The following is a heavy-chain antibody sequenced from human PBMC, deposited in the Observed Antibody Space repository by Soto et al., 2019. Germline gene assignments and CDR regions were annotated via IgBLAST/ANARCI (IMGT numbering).Heavy chain of an antibody. CDR3: ARIPPGWGGGQLVLDY. CDR2: INSDASTT. Sequence: EVQLVESGGGLVQPGGSLRLSCAASGFTFSSFWMYWVRQAPGKGLVWVSRINSDASTTSYADSVKGRFTISRDNAKNTLYLQMNSLSAEDTAVYYCARIPPGWGGGQLVLDYWGQGTLVTVSS. J-gene: IGHJ4*02. V-gene: IGHV3-74*01. CDR1: GFTFSSFW. D-gene: IGHD6-13*01.